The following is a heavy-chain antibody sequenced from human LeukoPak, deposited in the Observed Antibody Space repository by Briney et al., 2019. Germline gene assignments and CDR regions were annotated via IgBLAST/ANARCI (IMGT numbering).Heavy chain of an antibody. D-gene: IGHD3-22*01. CDR3: ARATYYYDGSGYYLGD. CDR1: GYTFTDYY. V-gene: IGHV1-2*06. CDR2: INPNSGGT. Sequence: ASVTVSCKASGYTFTDYYMHWVRQAPGQGLEWMGRINPNSGGTNYAQKFQARVTMTRDTSISTAYMELSRLRSDGTALYYCARATYYYDGSGYYLGDWGQGTLVTVSS. J-gene: IGHJ4*02.